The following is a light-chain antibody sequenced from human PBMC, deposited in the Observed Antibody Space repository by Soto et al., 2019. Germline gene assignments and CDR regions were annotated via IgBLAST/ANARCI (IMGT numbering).Light chain of an antibody. Sequence: EIVLTQSPGTLSLSPGERATLSCRASQSVNNNYLAWYQQKPGQPPRLLIYGASSRAIGIPDRCSGGGSGTDFTLTISRLEPEDFAVYYCQQYGSSYTFGPGTKVDIK. CDR1: QSVNNNY. CDR2: GAS. J-gene: IGKJ3*01. V-gene: IGKV3-20*01. CDR3: QQYGSSYT.